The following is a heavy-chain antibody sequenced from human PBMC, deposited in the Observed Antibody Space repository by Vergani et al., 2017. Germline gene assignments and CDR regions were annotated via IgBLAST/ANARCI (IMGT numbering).Heavy chain of an antibody. D-gene: IGHD3-10*01. V-gene: IGHV4-59*01. Sequence: QVQLQESGPGLVKPSETLSLTCTFSGGSISSYYWNWIRQPPGKGLEWIGYIYYSGSTNYNPSRKSRVTISVDTSKNQFSLKLSSVTAADTAVYYCARALSGGFGPLRYYYYVMDVWGQGTTVTVSS. CDR3: ARALSGGFGPLRYYYYVMDV. CDR2: IYYSGST. J-gene: IGHJ6*02. CDR1: GGSISSYY.